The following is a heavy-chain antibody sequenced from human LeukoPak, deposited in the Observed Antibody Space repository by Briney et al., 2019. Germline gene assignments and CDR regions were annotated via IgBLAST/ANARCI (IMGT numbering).Heavy chain of an antibody. J-gene: IGHJ5*02. CDR3: TRDRLGFDP. V-gene: IGHV3-74*01. CDR1: GFIFSSYG. CDR2: IDSDGITT. Sequence: PGGSLRLSCAASGFIFSSYGMHWVRQVPGKGLVWVSRIDSDGITTSYADSVKGRFTISRDNAKNTLYLQMNGLRVEDTAVYYCTRDRLGFDPWGQGTLVTVSS.